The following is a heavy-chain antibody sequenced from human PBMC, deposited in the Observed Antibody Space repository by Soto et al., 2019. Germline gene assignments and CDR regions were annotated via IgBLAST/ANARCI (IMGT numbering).Heavy chain of an antibody. CDR3: ARVKGFGATLKLGIAAADGLLTFDY. D-gene: IGHD6-13*01. V-gene: IGHV4-31*03. Sequence: QVQLQESGPGLVKPSQTLSLTCTVSGGSISSGGYYWSWIRQHPGKGLEWIGYIYYSGSTYYNPSLKSRVTISEDTSKNQFSLKLSSVTAADTAVYYCARVKGFGATLKLGIAAADGLLTFDYWGQGTLVTVSS. CDR2: IYYSGST. CDR1: GGSISSGGYY. J-gene: IGHJ4*02.